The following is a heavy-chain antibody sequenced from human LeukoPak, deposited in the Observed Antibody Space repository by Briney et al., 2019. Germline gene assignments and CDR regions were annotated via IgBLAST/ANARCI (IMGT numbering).Heavy chain of an antibody. J-gene: IGHJ4*02. CDR1: GYTFSGDY. CDR3: ARVPYSYGSGSYYIDY. CDR2: IIPIFGTA. D-gene: IGHD3-10*01. V-gene: IGHV1-69*05. Sequence: ASVKVSCKASGYTFSGDYMHWVRQAPGQGLEWMGGIIPIFGTANYAQKFQGRVTITTDESTSTAYMELSSLRSEDTAVYYCARVPYSYGSGSYYIDYWGQGTLVTVSS.